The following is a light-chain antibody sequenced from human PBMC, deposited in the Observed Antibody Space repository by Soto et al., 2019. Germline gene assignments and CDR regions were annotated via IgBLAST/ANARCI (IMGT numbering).Light chain of an antibody. CDR2: EGS. Sequence: QSALTQPASVPGSPGQSITISCTGTSSDVGSYNLVSWYQQHPGKAPKLLIYEGSKRPSGVSNRVSGSKSGDTASLTISGLQAEDYADYYCCSSAWSSTHVVFGGGTKVTVL. CDR3: CSSAWSSTHVV. J-gene: IGLJ2*01. CDR1: SSDVGSYNL. V-gene: IGLV2-23*01.